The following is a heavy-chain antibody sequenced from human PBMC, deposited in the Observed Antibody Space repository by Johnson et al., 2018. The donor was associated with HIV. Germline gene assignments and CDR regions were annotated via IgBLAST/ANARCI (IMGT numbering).Heavy chain of an antibody. CDR3: ARGPMIVVPHDAFDI. CDR1: GFTFDDYA. Sequence: VQLVESGGVVVQPGGSLRLSCAASGFTFDDYAMHWVRQAPGKGLEWVSLISWDGGSTYYADSVKGRFTISRDNSKNSLYLQMNSLRAEDTAVYYCARGPMIVVPHDAFDIWGQGTMVTVSS. D-gene: IGHD3-22*01. V-gene: IGHV3-43D*03. J-gene: IGHJ3*02. CDR2: ISWDGGST.